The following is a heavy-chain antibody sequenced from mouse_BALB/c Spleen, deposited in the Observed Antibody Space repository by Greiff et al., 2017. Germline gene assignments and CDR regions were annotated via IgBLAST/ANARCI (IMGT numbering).Heavy chain of an antibody. CDR2: INPGSGGT. V-gene: IGHV1-54*01. J-gene: IGHJ2*01. CDR3: AREDYYGSGFDY. D-gene: IGHD1-1*01. CDR1: GYAFTNYS. Sequence: QVHVKQSGAELVRPGTSVKVSCKASGYAFTNYSIAWVKQRPGQGLEWIGVINPGSGGTNYNEKFKGKATLTADKSSSTAYMQLSSLKSEDSAVYFCAREDYYGSGFDYWGQGTTLTVSS.